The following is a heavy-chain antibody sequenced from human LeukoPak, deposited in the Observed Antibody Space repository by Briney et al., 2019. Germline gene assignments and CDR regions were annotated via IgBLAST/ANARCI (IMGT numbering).Heavy chain of an antibody. D-gene: IGHD3-22*01. CDR1: GYTFTSYA. V-gene: IGHV1-3*01. CDR3: ARVLYYYDSSGYYYYFDY. CDR2: INAGNGNT. J-gene: IGHJ4*02. Sequence: GASVQVSCKASGYTFTSYAMHWVRQAPGQRLEWMGWINAGNGNTKYSQKFQGRVTITRDTSASTAYMELSSLRSEDTAVYYCARVLYYYDSSGYYYYFDYWGQGTLVTVSS.